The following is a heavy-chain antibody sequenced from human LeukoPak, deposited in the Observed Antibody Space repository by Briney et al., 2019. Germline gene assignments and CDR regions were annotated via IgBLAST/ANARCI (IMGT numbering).Heavy chain of an antibody. D-gene: IGHD5-18*01. J-gene: IGHJ4*02. Sequence: GGSLRLSCAASGFTFSSYEMNWVRQAPGKGLEWVSYISRSGNTQYYADSVKGRFTISRDNAKNSLYLQMNSLRVEDTAVYYCARQAMVDFWGQGTLVTVSS. CDR3: ARQAMVDF. CDR1: GFTFSSYE. V-gene: IGHV3-48*03. CDR2: ISRSGNTQ.